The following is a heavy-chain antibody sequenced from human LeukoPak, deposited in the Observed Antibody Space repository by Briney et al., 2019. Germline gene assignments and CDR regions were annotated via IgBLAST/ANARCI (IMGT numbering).Heavy chain of an antibody. CDR3: ARGRVTTVDY. Sequence: ASVKVSCKASGYTFTSYDIYWVRQATGPGLEWMGWMNPNSGNTGYAQKFQGRVTITRNTSISTDYMELSSLRSEDTAVYYCARGRVTTVDYWGQGTLVTVSS. CDR2: MNPNSGNT. J-gene: IGHJ4*02. CDR1: GYTFTSYD. V-gene: IGHV1-8*03. D-gene: IGHD4-11*01.